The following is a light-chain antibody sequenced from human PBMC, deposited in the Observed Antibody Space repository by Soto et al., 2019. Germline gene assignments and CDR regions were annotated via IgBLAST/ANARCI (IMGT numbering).Light chain of an antibody. V-gene: IGLV2-11*01. CDR3: CSYAGSYTFDVV. CDR2: DVS. CDR1: SSDVGGYNY. J-gene: IGLJ2*01. Sequence: QSALTQPRSVSGSPGQSVTISCTGTSSDVGGYNYVSWYQQHPGKAPKLMIYDVSKRPSGVPDRFSGSKSGNTASLTISGLRAEDEADYYCCSYAGSYTFDVVLGGGTKLTVL.